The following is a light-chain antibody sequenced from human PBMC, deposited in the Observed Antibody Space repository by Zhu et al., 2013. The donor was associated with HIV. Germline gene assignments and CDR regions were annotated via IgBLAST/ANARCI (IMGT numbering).Light chain of an antibody. CDR3: CSFAGTYTFYV. J-gene: IGLJ1*01. CDR1: SSDVGGYNY. CDR2: DVS. V-gene: IGLV2-11*01. Sequence: QSALTQPRSVSGSPGQSVTISCTGTSSDVGGYNYVSWYQQHPGKAPKLIIYDVSERPSGVPDRFSGSKSGNTASLTISGLQAEDEGDYYCCSFAGTYTFYVFGTGTKVTVL.